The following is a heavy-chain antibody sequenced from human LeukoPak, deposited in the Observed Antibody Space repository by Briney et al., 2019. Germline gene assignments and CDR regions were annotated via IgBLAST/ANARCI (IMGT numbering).Heavy chain of an antibody. CDR2: TSWNSGSI. CDR1: GFTFDDYA. D-gene: IGHD2-2*01. V-gene: IGHV3-9*03. CDR3: AKGIGRIVVVPAAMDY. J-gene: IGHJ4*02. Sequence: PGGSLRLSCAASGFTFDDYAMHWVRQAPGKGLEWVSGTSWNSGSIGYADSVKGRFTISRDNAKNSLYLQMNSLRAEDMALYYCAKGIGRIVVVPAAMDYWGQGTLVTVSS.